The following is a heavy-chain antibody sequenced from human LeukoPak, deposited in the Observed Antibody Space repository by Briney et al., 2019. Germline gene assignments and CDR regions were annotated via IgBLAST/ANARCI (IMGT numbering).Heavy chain of an antibody. D-gene: IGHD3-10*01. CDR2: IYYSGST. J-gene: IGHJ5*02. CDR1: GGSISSNY. Sequence: SETLSLTCSVSGGSISSNYWSWIRQPPGKGLEWIGYIYYSGSTNYNPSLKSRVTISVDTSKNQFSLKLSSVTAADTAVYYCARDLMVRGVMRHNWFDPWGQGTLVTVSS. V-gene: IGHV4-59*01. CDR3: ARDLMVRGVMRHNWFDP.